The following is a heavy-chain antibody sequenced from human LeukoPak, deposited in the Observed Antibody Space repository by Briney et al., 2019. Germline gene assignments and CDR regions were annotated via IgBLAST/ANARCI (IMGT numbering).Heavy chain of an antibody. V-gene: IGHV3-21*01. Sequence: GGSLRLSCAASGFTFSSYSMXXVRQAPGKXLXXXXXXXXXSSYIYYADSVKGRFTISRDNAKNSLYLQMNSLRAEDTAVYYCAKDLGYYGSGSYYNQWLFDYWGQGTLVTVSS. CDR2: XXXXSSYI. J-gene: IGHJ4*02. CDR3: AKDLGYYGSGSYYNQWLFDY. D-gene: IGHD3-10*01. CDR1: GFTFSSYS.